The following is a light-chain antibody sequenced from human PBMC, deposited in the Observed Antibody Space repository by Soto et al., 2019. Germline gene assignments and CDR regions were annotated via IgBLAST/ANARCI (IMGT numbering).Light chain of an antibody. CDR2: STS. Sequence: IQMIQSPSTLSASLGETVTISCRAGQSVSKWLAWYRQKPGQAPVLLIHSTSTLQRGVPSRFSGSGWGTEFPLTISNLQPDHSPTYCCQQYNSLSSFGQGTNLVIE. CDR3: QQYNSLSS. V-gene: IGKV1-5*01. J-gene: IGKJ2*03. CDR1: QSVSKW.